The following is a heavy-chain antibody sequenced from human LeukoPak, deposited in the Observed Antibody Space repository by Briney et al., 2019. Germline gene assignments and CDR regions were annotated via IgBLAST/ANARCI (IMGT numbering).Heavy chain of an antibody. Sequence: ASVKVSCKASGYTFTSYDINWVRQATGQGLEWMGWMNPNSGNTGYAQKFQGRVTITRNTSISTAYMELSSLRSEDTAVYYCARRFGVSASYDYVWGSYPGHGPSDAFDIWGQGTMVTVSS. J-gene: IGHJ3*02. V-gene: IGHV1-8*03. D-gene: IGHD3-16*02. CDR1: GYTFTSYD. CDR3: ARRFGVSASYDYVWGSYPGHGPSDAFDI. CDR2: MNPNSGNT.